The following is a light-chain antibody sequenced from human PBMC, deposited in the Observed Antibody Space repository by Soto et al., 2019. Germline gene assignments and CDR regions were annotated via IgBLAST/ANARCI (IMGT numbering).Light chain of an antibody. CDR1: QSVATN. V-gene: IGKV3-15*01. J-gene: IGKJ2*01. CDR3: QQYNKWRYT. CDR2: GAF. Sequence: EIVMTQSPATLSVSPGERATLSCRASQSVATNLAWYQQKPGQSPRLLIYGAFTRATGIPAGFSGDGSGTEFTLTISSLQSEDFAVYFCQQYNKWRYTFGQGTKLEIK.